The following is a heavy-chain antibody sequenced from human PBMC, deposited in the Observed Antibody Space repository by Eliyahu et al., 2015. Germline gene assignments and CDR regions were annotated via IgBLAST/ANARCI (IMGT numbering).Heavy chain of an antibody. J-gene: IGHJ4*02. CDR1: XFTVSSNX. Sequence: EVQLVESGGGLVQPGGSLRLSCAASXFTVSSNXMSWVRQAPGKGLEWVSVIYSGGSTYYADSVKGRFTISRHNSKNTLYLQMNSLRAEDTAVYYCAREGSGYVDYFDYWGQGTLVTVSS. V-gene: IGHV3-53*04. D-gene: IGHD5-12*01. CDR3: AREGSGYVDYFDY. CDR2: IYSGGST.